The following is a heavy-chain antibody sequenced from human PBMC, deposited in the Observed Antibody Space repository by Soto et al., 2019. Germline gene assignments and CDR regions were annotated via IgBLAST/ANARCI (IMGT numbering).Heavy chain of an antibody. CDR1: GFTFSIYS. V-gene: IGHV3-48*02. J-gene: IGHJ5*02. D-gene: IGHD5-18*01. CDR2: INSNGGIK. CDR3: ASNADTSMVDRWFGP. Sequence: EVQLVESGGGLAQPGGSLRLSCGASGFTFSIYSMNWVRQAPGKGLEWVSYINSNGGIKNYADSVKGRFTISRDNAKNSLYLQMNSLRDEDTAVYYCASNADTSMVDRWFGPWGQGTLVTVSS.